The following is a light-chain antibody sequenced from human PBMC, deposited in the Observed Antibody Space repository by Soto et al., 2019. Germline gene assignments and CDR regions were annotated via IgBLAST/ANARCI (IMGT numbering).Light chain of an antibody. Sequence: QSALTQPPSASGSPGQSVTIPCTGTYSDIGAYNYVSWHQQHPGKAPKVIITEVSNRPSGVSNRFSGYKSGNTASLTISGLQAEDEADYYCSSYISSSTFVVFGGGTKVTVL. CDR3: SSYISSSTFVV. CDR2: EVS. J-gene: IGLJ2*01. CDR1: YSDIGAYNY. V-gene: IGLV2-14*01.